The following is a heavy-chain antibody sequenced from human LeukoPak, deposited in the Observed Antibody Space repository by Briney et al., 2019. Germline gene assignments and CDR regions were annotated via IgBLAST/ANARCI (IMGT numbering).Heavy chain of an antibody. D-gene: IGHD5-24*01. V-gene: IGHV1-18*01. CDR3: ARDRQRWLQSRQNFDY. CDR2: ISAYNGNT. J-gene: IGHJ4*02. CDR1: GYTFTSYG. Sequence: WASVTVSCTASGYTFTSYGISWVRQAPGQGLEWMGWISAYNGNTNYAEKLQGRVTITTDTSTSTAYMELRSLRSDDTAVYYCARDRQRWLQSRQNFDYWGQGTLVTVSS.